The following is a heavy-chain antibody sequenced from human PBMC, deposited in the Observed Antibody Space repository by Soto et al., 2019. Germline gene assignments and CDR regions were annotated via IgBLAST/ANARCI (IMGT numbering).Heavy chain of an antibody. V-gene: IGHV1-2*02. CDR1: GYTFPGYY. D-gene: IGHD6-6*01. J-gene: IGHJ4*02. Sequence: ASVKVSCKASGYTFPGYYMHWVRRAPGQGLEWMGWINPNSGGTNYAQKFQGRVTMTRDTSISTAYMELSRLRSDDTAGYYCARGGSIAAPAGYFDYWGQGTLVTVSS. CDR3: ARGGSIAAPAGYFDY. CDR2: INPNSGGT.